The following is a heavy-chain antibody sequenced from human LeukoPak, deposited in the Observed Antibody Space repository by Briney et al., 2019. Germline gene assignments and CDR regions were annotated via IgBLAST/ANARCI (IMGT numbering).Heavy chain of an antibody. V-gene: IGHV3-23*01. CDR2: ISGSGGST. J-gene: IGHJ4*02. Sequence: GGSLRLSCAASGFTFSSYAMSWVRQAPGKGLEWVSAISGSGGSTYYADSVKGRFTISRNNSKNTLYRQMNSLRAEDTAVYYCAKNMSNLKRELLWFGELSFDYWGQGTLVTVSS. CDR3: AKNMSNLKRELLWFGELSFDY. D-gene: IGHD3-10*01. CDR1: GFTFSSYA.